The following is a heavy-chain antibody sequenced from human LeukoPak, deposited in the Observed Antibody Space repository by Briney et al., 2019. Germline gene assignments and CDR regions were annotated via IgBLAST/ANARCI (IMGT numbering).Heavy chain of an antibody. CDR2: IRSSGSSK. V-gene: IGHV3-48*04. D-gene: IGHD6-13*01. J-gene: IGHJ3*02. Sequence: GGSLRLSCTASGFTLSSYAMNWVRQAPGKGLEWISYIRSSGSSKYYADSVKGRFTISRDNAKKSLYLQMNNLRAEDTAVYFCARGNAGNDAFDIWGQGTMVAVSS. CDR1: GFTLSSYA. CDR3: ARGNAGNDAFDI.